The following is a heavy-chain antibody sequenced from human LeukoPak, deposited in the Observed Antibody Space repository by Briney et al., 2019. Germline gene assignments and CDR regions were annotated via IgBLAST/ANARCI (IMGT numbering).Heavy chain of an antibody. Sequence: SSETLSLTCTVSGGSISSRSYYWGWIRQPPGKGLEWIGKISDSGNTYYSPSLRSRVTISIDMSKNQFSLKLSSVTATDTAVYYCARGGKVLDYFDYWGQGTLVTVSS. CDR1: GGSISSRSYY. D-gene: IGHD3-16*01. V-gene: IGHV4-39*01. J-gene: IGHJ4*02. CDR2: ISDSGNT. CDR3: ARGGKVLDYFDY.